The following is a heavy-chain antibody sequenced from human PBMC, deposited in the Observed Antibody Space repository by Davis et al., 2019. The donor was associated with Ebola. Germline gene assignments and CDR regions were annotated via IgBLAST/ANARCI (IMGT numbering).Heavy chain of an antibody. CDR3: ARPNFGVVVGGWFDP. CDR2: IYYSGST. Sequence: GSLRLSCTVSGGSISSSSYYWGWIRQPPGKGLEWIGSIYYSGSTYYNPSLKSRVTISVDTSKNQFSLKLSSVTAADTAVYYCARPNFGVVVGGWFDPWGQGTLVTVSS. D-gene: IGHD3-3*01. J-gene: IGHJ5*02. CDR1: GGSISSSSYY. V-gene: IGHV4-39*01.